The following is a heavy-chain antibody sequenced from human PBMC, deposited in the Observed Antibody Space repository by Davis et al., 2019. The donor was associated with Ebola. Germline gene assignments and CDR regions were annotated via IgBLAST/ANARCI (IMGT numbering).Heavy chain of an antibody. D-gene: IGHD6-13*01. J-gene: IGHJ5*02. V-gene: IGHV4-59*01. CDR1: GGSISSYY. CDR3: ARGSVAAAGLTNWFDP. CDR2: IYYSGST. Sequence: MPSETLSLTCTVSGGSISSYYWSWIRQPPGKGLEWIGYIYYSGSTNYNPSLKSRVTISVDTSKNQFSLKLSSVTAADTAVYYCARGSVAAAGLTNWFDPWGQGTLVTVSS.